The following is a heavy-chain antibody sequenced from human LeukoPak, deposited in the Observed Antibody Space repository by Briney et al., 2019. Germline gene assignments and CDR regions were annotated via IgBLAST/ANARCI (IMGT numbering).Heavy chain of an antibody. V-gene: IGHV3-30*18. Sequence: GGSLRLSCVASGFTFSSYGMHWVRQAPGKGLEWVTVISYDGGNKYYADSANGRFTVSRDNSKDTLYLQMNSLRPEDTAVYYCAKDRRSGSFTLDYWGQGTLVTVSS. D-gene: IGHD3-3*01. CDR3: AKDRRSGSFTLDY. J-gene: IGHJ4*02. CDR1: GFTFSSYG. CDR2: ISYDGGNK.